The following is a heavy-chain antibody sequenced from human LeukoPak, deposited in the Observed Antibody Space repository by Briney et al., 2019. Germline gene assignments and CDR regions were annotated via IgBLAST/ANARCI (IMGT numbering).Heavy chain of an antibody. CDR3: AILMGGMTTVTPPDY. Sequence: GASLKVSCKPSGYTLTGYYMHWGRHTPGQGLEWMGRINPNRGGTNYAQKFQGRVTMTRDTSISTAYMELSRLRSDDTAVYYCAILMGGMTTVTPPDYWGQGTLVTVSS. V-gene: IGHV1-2*06. D-gene: IGHD4-17*01. CDR1: GYTLTGYY. J-gene: IGHJ4*02. CDR2: INPNRGGT.